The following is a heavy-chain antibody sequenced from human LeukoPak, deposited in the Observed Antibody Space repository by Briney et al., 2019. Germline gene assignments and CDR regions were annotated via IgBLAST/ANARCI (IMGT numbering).Heavy chain of an antibody. J-gene: IGHJ3*02. Sequence: KPSETLSLTCTVSGGSISSFYWSWIRQPPGKGLEWIGYFYYSGSTNYNPSLKSRVTISVDTSKNQFSLKLSSVTAADTAVYYCARERRSGSSQTTDAFDIWGQGTMVTVSS. CDR2: FYYSGST. CDR1: GGSISSFY. CDR3: ARERRSGSSQTTDAFDI. D-gene: IGHD1-26*01. V-gene: IGHV4-59*01.